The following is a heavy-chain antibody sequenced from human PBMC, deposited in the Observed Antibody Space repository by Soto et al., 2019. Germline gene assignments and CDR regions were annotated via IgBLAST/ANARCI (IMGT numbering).Heavy chain of an antibody. D-gene: IGHD2-15*01. V-gene: IGHV3-30*18. Sequence: QVQLVESGGGVVQPGRSLRLSCAASGFTFSSYGMHWVRQAPGKGLEWVAVISYDGSNKYYADSVKGRFTISRDNSKNTLYLQMNSLRAEDTAVYYCAKGSGGSCYRGRCWFDPWGQGTLVTVSS. CDR2: ISYDGSNK. J-gene: IGHJ5*02. CDR3: AKGSGGSCYRGRCWFDP. CDR1: GFTFSSYG.